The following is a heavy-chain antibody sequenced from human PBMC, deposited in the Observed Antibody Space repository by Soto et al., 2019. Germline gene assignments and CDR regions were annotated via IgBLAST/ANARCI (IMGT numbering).Heavy chain of an antibody. CDR3: ARAGPFYDILTGYHLDY. CDR2: ISYDGSNK. V-gene: IGHV3-30-3*01. J-gene: IGHJ4*02. CDR1: GFTFSTFA. Sequence: GGSLRLSCAASGFTFSTFAMHWVRQTPGKGLEWVAVISYDGSNKYYADSVKGRFTISRDNSKNTVYVQMNSLRAEDTAVYYCARAGPFYDILTGYHLDYWGQGTLVTVSS. D-gene: IGHD3-9*01.